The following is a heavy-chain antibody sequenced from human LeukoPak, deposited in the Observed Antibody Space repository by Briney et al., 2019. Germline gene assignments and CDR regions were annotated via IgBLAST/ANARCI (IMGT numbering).Heavy chain of an antibody. Sequence: GASVTVSFTSSVYTFTVYYMHWVRQAPGQGLEGMGWSNPNSGGTNDAQKFQGRVTMTRDTSISTAYMELSRLRSDDTAVYYCARRAGFGELLSLYYVDVWGKGTTVTVPS. J-gene: IGHJ6*03. D-gene: IGHD3-10*01. CDR1: VYTFTVYY. CDR3: ARRAGFGELLSLYYVDV. V-gene: IGHV1-2*02. CDR2: SNPNSGGT.